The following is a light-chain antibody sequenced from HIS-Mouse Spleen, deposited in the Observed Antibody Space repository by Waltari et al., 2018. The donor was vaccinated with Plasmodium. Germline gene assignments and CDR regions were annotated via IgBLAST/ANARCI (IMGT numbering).Light chain of an antibody. J-gene: IGLJ3*02. CDR1: SSDVGSYNL. V-gene: IGLV2-23*01. Sequence: QSALTQPASVSGSPGQSITISCTGTSSDVGSYNLVSWYQQHPGKAPKLMIDEGSNRPAGVANRFAGSKSGNTASLTIAGLQAEDEADYYCCSYAGSRTWVFGGGTKLTVL. CDR2: EGS. CDR3: CSYAGSRTWV.